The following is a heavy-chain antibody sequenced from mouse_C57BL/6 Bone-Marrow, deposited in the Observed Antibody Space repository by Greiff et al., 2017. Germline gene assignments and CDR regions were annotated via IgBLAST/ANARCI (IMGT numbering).Heavy chain of an antibody. V-gene: IGHV1-19*01. J-gene: IGHJ2*01. CDR3: ARGGAYYSLDY. CDR1: GYTFTDYY. Sequence: EVKLQESGPVLVKPGASVKMSCKASGYTFTDYYMNWVKQSHGKSLEWIGVINPYNGGTNYNEKFKSKATLTVDKSSSTAYMQLSSLTSEDSAVYYCARGGAYYSLDYWGQGTTLTVSS. D-gene: IGHD2-12*01. CDR2: INPYNGGT.